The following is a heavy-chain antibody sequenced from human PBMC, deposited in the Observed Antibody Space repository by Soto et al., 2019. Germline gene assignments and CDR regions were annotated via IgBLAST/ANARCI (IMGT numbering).Heavy chain of an antibody. Sequence: PGGSLRLSCAASGFTFSSYAMSWVRQAPGKGLEWVSAISGSGGSTYYADSVKGRFTISRDNSKNTLYLQMNSLRAEDTAVYYCGASHASIAARYLNYWGQGTLVTVSS. D-gene: IGHD6-6*01. J-gene: IGHJ4*02. CDR2: ISGSGGST. CDR1: GFTFSSYA. CDR3: GASHASIAARYLNY. V-gene: IGHV3-23*01.